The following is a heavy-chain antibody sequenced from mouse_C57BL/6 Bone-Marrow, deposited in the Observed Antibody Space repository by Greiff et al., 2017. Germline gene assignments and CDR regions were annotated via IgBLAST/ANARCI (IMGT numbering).Heavy chain of an antibody. CDR1: GYTFTSYW. CDR2: IDPSDSYT. V-gene: IGHV1-69*02. J-gene: IGHJ2*01. CDR3: ARPSDFDY. Sequence: VQLQQPGAELVKPGASVKLSCKASGYTFTSYWMHWVKQRPGQGLEWIGEIDPSDSYTNYNQKFKGKATLTVDTASSTAYMQLSSLTSEDSAVYYCARPSDFDYWGQGTTLTVSS.